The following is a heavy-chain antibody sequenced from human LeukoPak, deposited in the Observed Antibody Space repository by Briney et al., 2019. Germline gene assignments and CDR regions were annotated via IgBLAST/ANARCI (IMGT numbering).Heavy chain of an antibody. V-gene: IGHV5-51*01. CDR3: ARHNAHSSGYYYLGYYYYGMDV. D-gene: IGHD3-22*01. CDR1: GSSFTNNW. J-gene: IGHJ6*02. CDR2: IYPGDSDT. Sequence: HGESLKISCKGSGSSFTNNWIGWVRQMPGKGLEWMGIIYPGDSDTRYSPSFQGQVTISADKSISTAYLQWSSLKASDTAMYYCARHNAHSSGYYYLGYYYYGMDVWGQGTTVTVSS.